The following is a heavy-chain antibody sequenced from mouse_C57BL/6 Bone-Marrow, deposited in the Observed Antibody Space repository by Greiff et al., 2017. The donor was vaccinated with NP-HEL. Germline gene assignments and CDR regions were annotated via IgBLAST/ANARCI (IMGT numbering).Heavy chain of an antibody. D-gene: IGHD1-1*01. CDR3: EGYYGSSSDFGG. CDR2: IYPGSGST. Sequence: QVQLKQPGAELVKPGASVKLSCKASGYTFTSYWIPWVKQRPGQGLEWIGDIYPGSGSTNYNEKFKSKATLTVDTSSSTAYMQLSSLTSEDSAVYYCEGYYGSSSDFGGRGTGTTVTVSS. V-gene: IGHV1-55*01. J-gene: IGHJ1*03. CDR1: GYTFTSYW.